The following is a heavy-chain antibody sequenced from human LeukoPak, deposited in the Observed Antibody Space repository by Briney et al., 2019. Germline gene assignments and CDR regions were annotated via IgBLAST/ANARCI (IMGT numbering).Heavy chain of an antibody. CDR3: ASDRSGLSFCF. J-gene: IGHJ4*02. D-gene: IGHD3-22*01. Sequence: SVTLSLTCTVSGGSISSSSYYWGWIRQPPGKGLEWIGSVYYSGSTYYNSSLQSRITISVDTSKNQFSLKLTSVTAADTAVYYCASDRSGLSFCFWGQGTLVTVSS. V-gene: IGHV4-39*01. CDR1: GGSISSSSYY. CDR2: VYYSGST.